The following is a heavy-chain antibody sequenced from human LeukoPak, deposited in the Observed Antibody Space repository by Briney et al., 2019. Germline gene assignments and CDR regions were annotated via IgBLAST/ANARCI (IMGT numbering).Heavy chain of an antibody. CDR3: AKSGYCSGDNCYYYFDY. D-gene: IGHD2-15*01. V-gene: IGHV3-30*18. CDR2: ISYDGSNI. Sequence: GGSQRLSCAASGFTFSGYAMHWVRQAPGKGLEWVAFISYDGSNIFYADSVKGRFTISRDNSKNSLDLQMNSLRVEDTAVYYYAKSGYCSGDNCYYYFDYWGQGTLVTVSS. J-gene: IGHJ4*02. CDR1: GFTFSGYA.